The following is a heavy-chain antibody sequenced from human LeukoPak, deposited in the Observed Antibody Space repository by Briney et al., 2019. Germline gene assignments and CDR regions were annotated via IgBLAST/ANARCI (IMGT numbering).Heavy chain of an antibody. CDR1: GGSFGGYF. Sequence: TSETLSLTCSAYGGSFGGYFWSWIRQPPGEGLEWIGEVNHSGSTNYNPSLKSRVTISVDTSRTQFSLNLRSVTAADTAVYYCARYPTAMVSFDYWGQGTLVTVSS. CDR2: VNHSGST. J-gene: IGHJ4*02. V-gene: IGHV4-34*01. CDR3: ARYPTAMVSFDY. D-gene: IGHD5-18*01.